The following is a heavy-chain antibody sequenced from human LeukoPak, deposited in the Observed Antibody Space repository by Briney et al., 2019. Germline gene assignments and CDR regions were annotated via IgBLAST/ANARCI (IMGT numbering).Heavy chain of an antibody. V-gene: IGHV1-2*02. D-gene: IGHD6-19*01. CDR2: INPNSGGT. Sequence: ASVKVSCKASGYTFTGYYMHWVRQAPGQGLEWMGWINPNSGGTNYAQKFQGRVTMTRDTSISTAYMELSRLRSDDTAVYYCARDKRTGYSSGWYGVGFWFDPWGQGTLVTVSS. J-gene: IGHJ5*02. CDR1: GYTFTGYY. CDR3: ARDKRTGYSSGWYGVGFWFDP.